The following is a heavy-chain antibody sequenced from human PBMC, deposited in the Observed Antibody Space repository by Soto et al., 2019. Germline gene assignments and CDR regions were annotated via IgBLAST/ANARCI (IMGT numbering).Heavy chain of an antibody. D-gene: IGHD2-15*01. Sequence: QVQLQKSGPGLVKPSETLSLTCTVSGGSTNSTYQWIWIRQPPGKGLEWIGYIHYSGSTNYNPSLMSRVNISVDTSKNQCPLNLTSVTAADTAVYYCARRTYGGRSSYLDLWGRGTLVIVSS. CDR2: IHYSGST. J-gene: IGHJ2*01. CDR3: ARRTYGGRSSYLDL. CDR1: GGSTNSTYQ. V-gene: IGHV4-59*08.